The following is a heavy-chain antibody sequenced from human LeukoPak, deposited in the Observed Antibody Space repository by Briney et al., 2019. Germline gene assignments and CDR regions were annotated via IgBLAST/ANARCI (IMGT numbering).Heavy chain of an antibody. Sequence: GGSLRLSCAASGFTFSSYAMSWVRQAPGKGLEWVSAIWSSSGNTYYADSVTGRFTISRDNSKNTPYLQMHSLRADDTAVYYCAKRTGVTELHFDHWGQGTLVTVSS. J-gene: IGHJ4*02. CDR1: GFTFSSYA. CDR3: AKRTGVTELHFDH. V-gene: IGHV3-23*01. D-gene: IGHD1-7*01. CDR2: IWSSSGNT.